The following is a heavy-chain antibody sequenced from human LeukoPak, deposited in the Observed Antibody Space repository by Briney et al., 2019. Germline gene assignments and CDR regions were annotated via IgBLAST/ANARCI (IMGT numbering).Heavy chain of an antibody. D-gene: IGHD2-21*02. V-gene: IGHV3-11*04. CDR1: GFTFSDYY. Sequence: KAGXSLRLSCAASGFTFSDYYMSWIRQAPGKGLEWVSYISSSGSTIYYADSVKGRFTISRDNSKNSLYLQMNSLRAEDTAVYYCARDIVVVTATPYYWGQGTLVTVSS. J-gene: IGHJ4*02. CDR3: ARDIVVVTATPYY. CDR2: ISSSGSTI.